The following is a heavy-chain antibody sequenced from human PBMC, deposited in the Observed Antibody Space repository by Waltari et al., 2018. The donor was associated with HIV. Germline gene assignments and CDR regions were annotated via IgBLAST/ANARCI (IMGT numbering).Heavy chain of an antibody. D-gene: IGHD3-3*01. J-gene: IGHJ4*02. CDR1: TFSSYW. V-gene: IGHV3-74*03. Sequence: TFSSYWMHWVRQAPGKGLVWISRVSSDGNSTVYADSVKGRFTISRDNAKNTLFLQMNSLRVEDTAVYFCARSLYYDFWSAYPPDYWGQGTRVTVSS. CDR3: ARSLYYDFWSAYPPDY. CDR2: VSSDGNST.